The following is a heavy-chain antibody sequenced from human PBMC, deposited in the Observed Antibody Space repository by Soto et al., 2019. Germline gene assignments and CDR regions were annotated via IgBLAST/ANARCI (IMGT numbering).Heavy chain of an antibody. CDR1: GYPFSSDG. D-gene: IGHD6-19*01. CDR3: ALLGWYGVDY. V-gene: IGHV3-30*03. CDR2: ISSDESNK. J-gene: IGHJ4*02. Sequence: QVQLVESGGGVVKPWRSPRLSCAASGYPFSSDGMHWVRQAPGKGLEWGAVISSDESNKYYADSVKGRVTISRDNSKNTLYLQMNSLRAEDAAVYYFALLGWYGVDYWVEGALVTVSS.